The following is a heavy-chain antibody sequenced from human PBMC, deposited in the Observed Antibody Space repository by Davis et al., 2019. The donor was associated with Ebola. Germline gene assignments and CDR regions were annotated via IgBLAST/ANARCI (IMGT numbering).Heavy chain of an antibody. CDR3: ASGATVRQRRINYYYYGMDV. J-gene: IGHJ6*02. D-gene: IGHD4-11*01. V-gene: IGHV4-34*01. CDR1: GGSFSGYY. CDR2: INHSGST. Sequence: SETLSLTCAVYGGSFSGYYWSWIRQPPGKGLEWIGEINHSGSTNYNPSLKSRVTISVDTSKNQFSLKLSSVTAADTAVYYCASGATVRQRRINYYYYGMDVWGQGTTVTVSS.